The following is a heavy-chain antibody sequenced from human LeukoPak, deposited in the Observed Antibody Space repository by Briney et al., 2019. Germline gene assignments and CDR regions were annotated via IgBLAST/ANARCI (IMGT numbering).Heavy chain of an antibody. CDR2: ISSSSSTI. CDR1: GFTFSSYS. CDR3: ARDPHYYDSSSPWTTPNWFDP. J-gene: IGHJ5*02. D-gene: IGHD3-22*01. V-gene: IGHV3-48*01. Sequence: GGSLRLSCAASGFTFSSYSMNWVRQAPGKGLEWVSYISSSSSTIYYADSVKGRFTISRDNAKNSLYLQMNSLRAEDTAVYYCARDPHYYDSSSPWTTPNWFDPWGQGTLVTVSS.